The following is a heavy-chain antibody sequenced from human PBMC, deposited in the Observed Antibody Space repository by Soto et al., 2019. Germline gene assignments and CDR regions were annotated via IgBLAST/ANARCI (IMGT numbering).Heavy chain of an antibody. CDR2: ISGRGSST. CDR1: GFTFSSFA. CDR3: TQEGYCSKNSCAELRVDALDI. D-gene: IGHD2-15*01. J-gene: IGHJ3*02. V-gene: IGHV3-23*01. Sequence: EVQLLESGGGLEQPGGSLRLSCAASGFTFSSFAMSWVRQSPAKGLEWVSAISGRGSSTYYAESVKGRFTISRDNSMNILYLQMKSLRAEDAAVYYCTQEGYCSKNSCAELRVDALDIWGQGTVVTVSS.